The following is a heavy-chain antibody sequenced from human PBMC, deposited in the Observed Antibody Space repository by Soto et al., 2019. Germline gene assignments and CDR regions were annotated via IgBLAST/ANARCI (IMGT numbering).Heavy chain of an antibody. CDR1: GGSISSHY. CDR3: ARPRGIAPAVWYFDL. Sequence: QVQLQESGPGLVKPSETLSLTCTVSGGSISSHYWSWIRQPPGGGLEWIGFIYYSGITDSNPSLKSRVTISLDTSKNQPSLRLSSLTAADTAVYYCARPRGIAPAVWYFDLWGRGTRVTVSS. V-gene: IGHV4-59*08. J-gene: IGHJ2*01. D-gene: IGHD6-13*01. CDR2: IYYSGIT.